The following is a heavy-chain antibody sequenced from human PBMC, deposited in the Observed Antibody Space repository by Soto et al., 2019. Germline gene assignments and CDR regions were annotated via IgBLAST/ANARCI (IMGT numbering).Heavy chain of an antibody. CDR3: ARDYSISRYYGMDV. V-gene: IGHV3-53*02. CDR1: GFTVSSNY. Sequence: EVQLVETGGGLTQPGGSLRLSCAASGFTVSSNYMSWVRQAPGKGLEWVSLIYNGGSAYYADSVKGRFTISRDNSKNTVYLQMNSLRAEDTAVYYCARDYSISRYYGMDVWGQGTTVTVSS. CDR2: IYNGGSA. J-gene: IGHJ6*02. D-gene: IGHD4-4*01.